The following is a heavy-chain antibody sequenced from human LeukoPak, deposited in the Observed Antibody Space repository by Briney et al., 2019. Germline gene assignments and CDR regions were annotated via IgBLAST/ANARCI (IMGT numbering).Heavy chain of an antibody. CDR1: GVSISSSSYY. J-gene: IGHJ6*03. CDR3: ASGRGHAYYYYYYMDV. Sequence: SETLSLTCTVSGVSISSSSYYWGWIRQPPGKGLEWIVSIYYSGSTYYNPSLKSRVTISVDTSKNQFSLKLSSVTAADTAVYYCASGRGHAYYYYYYMDVWGKGTTVTVSS. V-gene: IGHV4-39*07. CDR2: IYYSGST.